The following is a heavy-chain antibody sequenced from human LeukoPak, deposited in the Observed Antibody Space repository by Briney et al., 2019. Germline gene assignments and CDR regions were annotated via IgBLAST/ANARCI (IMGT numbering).Heavy chain of an antibody. Sequence: ASVKVSCKASGYTFTSYAMHWVRQAPEQRLEWMGWINAGNGNTKYSQEFQGRVTITRDTSASTAYMELSSLRSEDMAVYYCARGPTSTEVQFTFDYWGQGTLVTVSS. CDR1: GYTFTSYA. J-gene: IGHJ4*02. V-gene: IGHV1-3*03. D-gene: IGHD3-10*01. CDR2: INAGNGNT. CDR3: ARGPTSTEVQFTFDY.